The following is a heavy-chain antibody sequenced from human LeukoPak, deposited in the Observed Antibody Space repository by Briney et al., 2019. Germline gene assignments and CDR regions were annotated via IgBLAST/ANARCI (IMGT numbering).Heavy chain of an antibody. Sequence: PSQTLSLTCTVSGGSISSGSYYWSWIRQPAGKGLEWIGRIYTSGSTNYNPSLKSRVTISVDTSKNQFSLKLSSVTAADTAVYYCARTPIAAAGRYYYYGMDVWGQGTTVTVSS. CDR1: GGSISSGSYY. J-gene: IGHJ6*02. D-gene: IGHD6-13*01. V-gene: IGHV4-61*02. CDR3: ARTPIAAAGRYYYYGMDV. CDR2: IYTSGST.